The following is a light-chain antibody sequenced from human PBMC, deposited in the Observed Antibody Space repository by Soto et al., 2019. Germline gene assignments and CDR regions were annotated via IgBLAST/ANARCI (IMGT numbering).Light chain of an antibody. CDR1: QSVTSDY. Sequence: EIVLTQSPGTLSLSPGDRATLSCRASQSVTSDYLALYQQKPGQAPRLLIYGASIRATGIPDRFSGSGSGTDFTLTISRLEPEDFAVYYCQQRSNLITFGQGTRLEI. V-gene: IGKV3D-20*02. CDR2: GAS. J-gene: IGKJ5*01. CDR3: QQRSNLIT.